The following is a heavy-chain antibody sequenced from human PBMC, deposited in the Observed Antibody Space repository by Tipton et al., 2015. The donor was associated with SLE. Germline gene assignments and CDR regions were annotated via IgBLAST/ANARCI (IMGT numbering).Heavy chain of an antibody. J-gene: IGHJ5*02. Sequence: TLSLTCTVSGGSINGQFWSWIRQPPGKGLEWIAYIYYGGSTQYNPSLKSRVTISVDTSKNQFSLEVRSVTAADTAVYYCARGGFIRMGQWFDPWVQGTLVTVSS. CDR2: IYYGGST. CDR3: ARGGFIRMGQWFDP. V-gene: IGHV4-59*11. D-gene: IGHD2-8*01. CDR1: GGSINGQF.